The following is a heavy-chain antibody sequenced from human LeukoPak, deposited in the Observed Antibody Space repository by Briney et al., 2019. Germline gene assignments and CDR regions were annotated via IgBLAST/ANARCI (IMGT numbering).Heavy chain of an antibody. CDR1: GFTFTTYW. J-gene: IGHJ5*02. V-gene: IGHV3-7*01. Sequence: GGSLRLSCAASGFTFTTYWMAWVRQAPGKGLEWVANIKRDGSVKYYVDSVKDRFTISRDNAKNSLYLQMNSLRAEDTAVYYCARGRRFLEWFGRNWFDPWGQGTLVTVSS. CDR3: ARGRRFLEWFGRNWFDP. CDR2: IKRDGSVK. D-gene: IGHD3-3*01.